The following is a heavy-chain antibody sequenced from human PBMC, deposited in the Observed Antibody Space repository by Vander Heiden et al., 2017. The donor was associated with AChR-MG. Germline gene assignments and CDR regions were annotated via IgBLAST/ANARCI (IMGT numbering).Heavy chain of an antibody. D-gene: IGHD6-13*01. J-gene: IGHJ5*02. V-gene: IGHV4-39*02. CDR2: IYYSGST. Sequence: QLQLQESGPGLVKPSETLSLTCTVSGGSLSSSSYYWGWIRQPPGKGLGWIGSIYYSGSTYYNPSLKSRVTISVDTSKNQFSLKLSSVTAADTAVYYCARDSSSWYRWFDPWGQGTLVTVSS. CDR3: ARDSSSWYRWFDP. CDR1: GGSLSSSSYY.